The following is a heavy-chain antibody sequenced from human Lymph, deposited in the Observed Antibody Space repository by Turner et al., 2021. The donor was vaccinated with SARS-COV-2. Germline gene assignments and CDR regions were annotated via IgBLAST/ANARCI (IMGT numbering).Heavy chain of an antibody. Sequence: QVKLVESGGGVVQPGRALRVSCAASGFTFHNYPMHWVRQAPGKGLEWVAVISYDGSNKYYADSVKGRFTSSRDNSKNTLYLQMNSLRAEDTAVYYCARDSSGSGTLDYWGQGTLVTVSS. CDR1: GFTFHNYP. CDR3: ARDSSGSGTLDY. J-gene: IGHJ4*02. CDR2: ISYDGSNK. D-gene: IGHD3-10*01. V-gene: IGHV3-30-3*01.